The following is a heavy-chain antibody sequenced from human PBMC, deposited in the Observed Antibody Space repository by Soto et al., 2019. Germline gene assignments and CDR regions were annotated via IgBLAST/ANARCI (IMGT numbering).Heavy chain of an antibody. J-gene: IGHJ4*02. CDR3: AKYCSSDVCFDY. V-gene: IGHV3-48*02. CDR2: ISGSGDTK. CDR1: GFTFSSCS. Sequence: EVQLVESGVGLVQPGGSLRLSSASSGFTFSSCSMNWVREAPGKGLEWVSFISGSGDTKYYADSVKGRFTISRDNAKNSLYLQMSSLRDEDTAVYYCAKYCSSDVCFDYWGQGTLVTVSS. D-gene: IGHD2-8*01.